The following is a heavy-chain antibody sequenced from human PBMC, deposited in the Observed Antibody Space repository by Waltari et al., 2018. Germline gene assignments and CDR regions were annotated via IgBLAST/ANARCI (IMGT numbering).Heavy chain of an antibody. V-gene: IGHV3-53*01. CDR3: TSDHGLSWPLD. CDR1: GVIVSNNY. Sequence: EVHLVESGGGLVHPGDSVRLSCAASGVIVSNNYMSWVRQPPGKGLEWVSVIYRSGETYYTDSVKGRFTISRDNSKNTLDLQMNNVRAEDTAVYYCTSDHGLSWPLDWGQGTRVTVSS. J-gene: IGHJ4*02. D-gene: IGHD6-13*01. CDR2: IYRSGET.